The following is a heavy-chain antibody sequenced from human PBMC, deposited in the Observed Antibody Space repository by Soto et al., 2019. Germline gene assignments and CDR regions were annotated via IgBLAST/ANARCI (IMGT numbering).Heavy chain of an antibody. CDR2: IYHSGST. CDR3: ARGKHYVWAT. CDR1: GGSISSGGYS. D-gene: IGHD3-16*01. Sequence: PSETLSLTCAVSGGSISSGGYSWSWIRQPPGKGLEWIGYIYHSGSTYYNPSLKSRVTMSVDTSKNQFSLNLRSVTAADTAVYYCARGKHYVWATLGQGKLVTVSS. J-gene: IGHJ5*02. V-gene: IGHV4-30-2*01.